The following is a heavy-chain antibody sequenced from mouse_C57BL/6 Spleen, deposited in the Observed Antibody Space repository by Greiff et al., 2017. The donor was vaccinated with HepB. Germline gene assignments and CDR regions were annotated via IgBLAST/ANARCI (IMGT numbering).Heavy chain of an antibody. Sequence: EVKLMESGPGLVKPSQSLSLTCSVTGYSITSGYYWNWIRQFPGNKLEWMGYISYDGSNNYNPSLKNRISITRDTSKNQFFLKLNSVTTEDTATYYCAVDSSAFAYWGQGTLVTVSA. CDR3: AVDSSAFAY. D-gene: IGHD3-2*02. V-gene: IGHV3-6*01. CDR1: GYSITSGYY. CDR2: ISYDGSN. J-gene: IGHJ3*01.